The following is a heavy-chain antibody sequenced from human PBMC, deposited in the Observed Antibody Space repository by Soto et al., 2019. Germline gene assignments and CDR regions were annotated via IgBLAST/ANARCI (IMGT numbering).Heavy chain of an antibody. D-gene: IGHD3-16*02. CDR1: GFTFDDYA. CDR3: AKDIASPFGGVIVRGWGGGFDI. Sequence: EVQLVESGGGLVQPGRSLRLSCAASGFTFDDYAMHWVRQAPGKGLEWVSGISWDSGSIGYADSVKGRFTISRDNAKNSLYVQMNSPRAEDTALYYCAKDIASPFGGVIVRGWGGGFDIWGQGTMVTVSS. J-gene: IGHJ3*02. V-gene: IGHV3-9*01. CDR2: ISWDSGSI.